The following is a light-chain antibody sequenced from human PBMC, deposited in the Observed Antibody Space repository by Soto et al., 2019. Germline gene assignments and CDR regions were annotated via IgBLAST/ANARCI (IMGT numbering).Light chain of an antibody. Sequence: IVLTQSPGTLSLSPGERATLSCRASQSVSSNYIAWYQQKLGQAPRLLIYGASSRATVIPDRFSGSGSGTDFPLTISRLEPEDFAVYFCQQYGRSPPFTFGQGTKVEIK. V-gene: IGKV3-20*01. CDR2: GAS. CDR3: QQYGRSPPFT. J-gene: IGKJ2*01. CDR1: QSVSSNY.